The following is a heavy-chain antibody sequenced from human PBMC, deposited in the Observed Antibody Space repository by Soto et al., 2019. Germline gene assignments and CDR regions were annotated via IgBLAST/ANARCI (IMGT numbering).Heavy chain of an antibody. V-gene: IGHV4-59*01. J-gene: IGHJ6*03. D-gene: IGHD6-13*01. CDR2: IYYSGST. CDR1: GGSISSYY. Sequence: TSETLSLTCTVSGGSISSYYWSWIRQPPGKGLEWIGYIYYSGSTNYNPSLKSRVTISVDTSKNQFSLKLSSVTAADTAVYYCARDRAGVGAAADTGLVGYYYYYMDVWGKGTTVTVSS. CDR3: ARDRAGVGAAADTGLVGYYYYYMDV.